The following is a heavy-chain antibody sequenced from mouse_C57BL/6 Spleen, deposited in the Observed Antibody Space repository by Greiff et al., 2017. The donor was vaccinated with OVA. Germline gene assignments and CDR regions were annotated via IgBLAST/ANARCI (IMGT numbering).Heavy chain of an antibody. CDR1: GFTFSSYG. CDR2: ISSGGSYT. D-gene: IGHD1-1*01. J-gene: IGHJ2*01. CDR3: ARRAYGSSLYYFDY. Sequence: EVHLVESGGDLVKPGGSLKLSCAASGFTFSSYGMSWVRQTPDKRLEWVATISSGGSYTYYPDSVKGRFTISRDNAKNTLYLQMSSLKSEDTAMYYCARRAYGSSLYYFDYWGQGTTLTVSS. V-gene: IGHV5-6*01.